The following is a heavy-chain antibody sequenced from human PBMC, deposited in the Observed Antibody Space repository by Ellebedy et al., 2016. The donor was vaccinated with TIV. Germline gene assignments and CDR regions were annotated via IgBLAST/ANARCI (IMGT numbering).Heavy chain of an antibody. Sequence: GGSLRLSXTASGFTFSNYDMHWVRQATGKGLEWVSAIGTAGDTNYPGSVKGRFTISRENAKNSLYLQMNSLRAGDTAVYYCARGDGDYFDYWGQGTLVSVSS. V-gene: IGHV3-13*01. CDR2: IGTAGDT. CDR1: GFTFSNYD. CDR3: ARGDGDYFDY. D-gene: IGHD5-24*01. J-gene: IGHJ4*02.